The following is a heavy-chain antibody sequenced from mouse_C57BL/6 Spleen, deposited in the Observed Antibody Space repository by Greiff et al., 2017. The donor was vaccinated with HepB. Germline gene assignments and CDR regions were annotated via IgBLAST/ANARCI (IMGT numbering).Heavy chain of an antibody. D-gene: IGHD2-5*01. J-gene: IGHJ3*01. CDR3: GGAPYSNSFAY. CDR1: GYSFTDYN. Sequence: VQLKESGPELVKPGASVKISCKASGYSFTDYNMNWVKQSNGKSLEWIGVINPNYGTTSYNQKFKGKATLTVDKSSSTAYMQLNSLTSEDSAVYYCGGAPYSNSFAYWGQGTLVTVSA. V-gene: IGHV1-39*01. CDR2: INPNYGTT.